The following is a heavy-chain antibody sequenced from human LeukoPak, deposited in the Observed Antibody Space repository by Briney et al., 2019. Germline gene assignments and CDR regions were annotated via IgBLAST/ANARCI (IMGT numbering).Heavy chain of an antibody. V-gene: IGHV4-59*01. CDR3: ARGGSYVWGSYRLKSWFDP. J-gene: IGHJ5*02. D-gene: IGHD3-16*02. Sequence: SETLSLTCTVSGGSISSYYWNWIRQPPGKGLEWIGFIYYSGTTNYNPSLKSRVTISVDTSKNQFSLKLSSVTAADTAVYYCARGGSYVWGSYRLKSWFDPWGQGTLVTVSS. CDR2: IYYSGTT. CDR1: GGSISSYY.